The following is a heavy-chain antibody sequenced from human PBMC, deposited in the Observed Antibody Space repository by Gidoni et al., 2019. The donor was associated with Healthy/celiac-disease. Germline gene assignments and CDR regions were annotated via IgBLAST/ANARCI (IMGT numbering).Heavy chain of an antibody. D-gene: IGHD2-2*01. V-gene: IGHV4-34*01. CDR2: INHSGST. Sequence: QVQLQQWGAGLLKPSETLSLTCAVYGGSFSGYYWSWIRQPPGKGLEWIGEINHSGSTNYNPSLKSRVTISVDTSKNQFSLKLSSVTAADTAVYYCARGGVVVPAAMWGRSRLNWFDPWGQGTLVTVSS. CDR1: GGSFSGYY. CDR3: ARGGVVVPAAMWGRSRLNWFDP. J-gene: IGHJ5*02.